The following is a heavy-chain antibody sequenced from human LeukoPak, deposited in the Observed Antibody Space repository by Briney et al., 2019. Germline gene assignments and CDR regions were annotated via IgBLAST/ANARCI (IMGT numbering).Heavy chain of an antibody. J-gene: IGHJ4*02. CDR3: ARVAYGDYYFDY. D-gene: IGHD4-17*01. CDR2: IYFTGST. Sequence: RPSETLSLTCTVSGGSISSYYWSWIRQPAGKGLEWIGRIYFTGSTNYNPSVKSRVTMSIDTSKNQFSLKLSSVTAADTAVYYCARVAYGDYYFDYWGQGTLVTVSS. CDR1: GGSISSYY. V-gene: IGHV4-4*07.